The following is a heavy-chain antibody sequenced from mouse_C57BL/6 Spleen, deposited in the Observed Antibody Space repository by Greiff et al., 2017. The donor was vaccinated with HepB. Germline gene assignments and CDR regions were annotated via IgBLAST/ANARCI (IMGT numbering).Heavy chain of an antibody. D-gene: IGHD1-1*01. J-gene: IGHJ1*03. CDR3: ASRGRVITTVPWYFDV. Sequence: VQLQHPGAELVRPGSSVKLSCKASGYTFTSYWMDWVKQRPGQGLEWIGNIYPSDSETHYNQKFKDKATLTVDKSSSTAYMQLSSLTSEDSAVYYCASRGRVITTVPWYFDVWGTGTTVTVSS. CDR2: IYPSDSET. V-gene: IGHV1-61*01. CDR1: GYTFTSYW.